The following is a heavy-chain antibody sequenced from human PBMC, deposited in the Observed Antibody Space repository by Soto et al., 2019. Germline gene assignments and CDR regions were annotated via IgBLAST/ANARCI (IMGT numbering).Heavy chain of an antibody. CDR2: ISGSGGST. CDR3: AAPGGYCSGGSCYSGYFDY. J-gene: IGHJ4*02. D-gene: IGHD2-15*01. V-gene: IGHV3-23*01. Sequence: EVQLLESGGGLVQPGGSLRLSCGASGFTFSSYAMSWVRQAPGKGLEWVSTISGSGGSTYYADSVKGRFTISRDNSKNTLYLQVNNLRAEDTAVYYCAAPGGYCSGGSCYSGYFDYWGQGTLATVSS. CDR1: GFTFSSYA.